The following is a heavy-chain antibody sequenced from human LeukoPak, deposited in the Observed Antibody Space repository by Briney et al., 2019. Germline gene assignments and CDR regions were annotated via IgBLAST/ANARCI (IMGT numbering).Heavy chain of an antibody. Sequence: GGSLRLSCSASGFTFSSYAMHWVRQAPGKSLEWVSLISWDGGRTYYADSVKGRFTISRDNSKNSLYLQMNSLRTEDTALYYCTKDHDYGNFMDVWGKGTTVTISS. D-gene: IGHD4-17*01. CDR2: ISWDGGRT. CDR3: TKDHDYGNFMDV. J-gene: IGHJ6*03. CDR1: GFTFSSYA. V-gene: IGHV3-43*01.